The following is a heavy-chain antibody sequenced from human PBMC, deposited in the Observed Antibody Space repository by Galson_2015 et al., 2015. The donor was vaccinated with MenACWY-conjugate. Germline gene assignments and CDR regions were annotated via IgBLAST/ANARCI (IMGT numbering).Heavy chain of an antibody. CDR2: INPYGGST. J-gene: IGHJ6*02. D-gene: IGHD1-26*01. CDR3: ARGRGSYYYCMDV. Sequence: SVQVSCKASGYTFNTYYMHWARQAPGQGLEWVGIINPYGGSTTYAQKFQGRVTMTRDTSTSTVYMELSSLRSEDTAVYYCARGRGSYYYCMDVWGQGTTVTVSS. V-gene: IGHV1-46*02. CDR1: GYTFNTYY.